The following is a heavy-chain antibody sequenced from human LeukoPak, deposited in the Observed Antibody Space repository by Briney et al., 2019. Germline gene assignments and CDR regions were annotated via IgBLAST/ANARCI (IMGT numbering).Heavy chain of an antibody. D-gene: IGHD6-19*01. CDR1: GGSISNYY. V-gene: IGHV4-4*07. CDR2: IYSSGST. CDR3: ARFRIAVADAYYYYYMDV. J-gene: IGHJ6*03. Sequence: SETLSLTCTVSGGSISNYYWSWIRQPAGKGLQWIGHIYSSGSTNYNPSLTGRVTMSVDKSKNQLSLKLSSVTAADTAVYYCARFRIAVADAYYYYYMDVWGKGTTVTVSS.